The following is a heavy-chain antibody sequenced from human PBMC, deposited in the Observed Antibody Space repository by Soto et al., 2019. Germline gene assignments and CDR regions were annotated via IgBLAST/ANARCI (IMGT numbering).Heavy chain of an antibody. CDR3: ARGRDFWSGYYTPWYFDY. CDR1: GDSVSSNRAA. Sequence: PSQTLSLTCALSGDSVSSNRAAWNWIRQSPSRGLEWLGRTYYRSKWYNDYAVSVKSRITINPDTSKNQFSLQLNSVTPEDTAVYYCARGRDFWSGYYTPWYFDYWGQGTLVTVSS. J-gene: IGHJ4*02. CDR2: TYYRSKWYN. D-gene: IGHD3-3*01. V-gene: IGHV6-1*01.